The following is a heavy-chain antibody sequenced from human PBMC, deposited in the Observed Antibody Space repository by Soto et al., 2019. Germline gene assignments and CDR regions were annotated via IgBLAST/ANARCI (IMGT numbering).Heavy chain of an antibody. Sequence: QVQLQESGPGLVKPSGTLSLTCAVSGGSISRDDWWSWVRQPPRKGLEWIGEIHHSGNSNYNPSLKSRVTMSEDKSKNQFSLNLTSVTAADTAVYYCARGSRSGGWLNSAFDIWGQGTIVTVSS. J-gene: IGHJ3*02. CDR3: ARGSRSGGWLNSAFDI. CDR2: IHHSGNS. V-gene: IGHV4-4*02. CDR1: GGSISRDDW. D-gene: IGHD6-19*01.